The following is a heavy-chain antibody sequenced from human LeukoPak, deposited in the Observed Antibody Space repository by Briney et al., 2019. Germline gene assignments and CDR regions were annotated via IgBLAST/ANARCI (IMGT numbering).Heavy chain of an antibody. CDR3: ARDQVVPAAIGYYYGMDV. V-gene: IGHV4-31*03. CDR2: IYYSGST. J-gene: IGHJ6*02. CDR1: GGSISSGRDY. D-gene: IGHD2-2*01. Sequence: SETLSLTCTVSGGSISSGRDYWSWIRQHPGKGLEWIGYIYYSGSTYYNPSLKSRVTISVDTSKNQFSLKMSSVTAAETAVYYCARDQVVPAAIGYYYGMDVWGQGTTVTVSS.